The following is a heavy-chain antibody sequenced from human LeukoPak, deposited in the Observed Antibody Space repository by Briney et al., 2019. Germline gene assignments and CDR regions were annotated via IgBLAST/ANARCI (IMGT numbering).Heavy chain of an antibody. V-gene: IGHV3-21*01. CDR3: ARGGLSAYGAAADY. D-gene: IGHD5-12*01. CDR2: ISSSSSYI. J-gene: IGHJ4*02. Sequence: GGSLRLSCAASGFTFSSYSMNWVRQAPGKGLEWVSSISSSSSYIYYADSVKGRFTISRDNAKNSLYLQMNSLRAEDTAVYYLARGGLSAYGAAADYWGQGTLVTVS. CDR1: GFTFSSYS.